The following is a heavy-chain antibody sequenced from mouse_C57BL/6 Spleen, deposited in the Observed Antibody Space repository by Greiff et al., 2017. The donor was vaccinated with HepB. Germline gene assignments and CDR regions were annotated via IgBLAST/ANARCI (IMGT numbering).Heavy chain of an antibody. J-gene: IGHJ2*01. CDR3: ARERDGYYDY. V-gene: IGHV1-66*01. CDR1: GYSFTSYY. CDR2: IYPGSGNT. Sequence: QVQLQQSGPELVKPGASVKISCKASGYSFTSYYIHWVKQRPGQGLEWIGWIYPGSGNTKYNEKFKGKATLTADTSSSTAYMQLSSLTSEDSAVYYCARERDGYYDYWGQGTTLTVSS. D-gene: IGHD2-3*01.